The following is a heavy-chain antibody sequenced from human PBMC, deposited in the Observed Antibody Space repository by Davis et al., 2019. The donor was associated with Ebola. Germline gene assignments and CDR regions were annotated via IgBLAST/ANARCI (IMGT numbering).Heavy chain of an antibody. CDR2: TYYNSKWYS. CDR3: ARGWFRGGMDV. J-gene: IGHJ6*04. V-gene: IGHV6-1*01. D-gene: IGHD3-10*01. CDR1: GDSVSSGG. Sequence: HSQTLSLTSAISGDSVSSGGWNWIRQSPSRGLEWLGRTYYNSKWYSDYAVSVKSRITINPDTSKNQFSLQLNSVTPEDTALYYCARGWFRGGMDVWGEGTTVTVSS.